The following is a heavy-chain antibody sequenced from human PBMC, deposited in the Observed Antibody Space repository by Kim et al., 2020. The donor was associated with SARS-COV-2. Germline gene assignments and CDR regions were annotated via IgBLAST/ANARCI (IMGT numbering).Heavy chain of an antibody. V-gene: IGHV1-3*01. CDR3: VRGWGTGEAPGG. J-gene: IGHJ4*02. D-gene: IGHD7-27*01. Sequence: ASVKVSCKASGYIFTNYAIHWVRQAPGQRLEWMGWIIAGNGNTKYSQKFQGRVTITRDTSASTTYMQLSSLRSEDTAVYYCVRGWGTGEAPGGWGQGTLVTVSS. CDR1: GYIFTNYA. CDR2: IIAGNGNT.